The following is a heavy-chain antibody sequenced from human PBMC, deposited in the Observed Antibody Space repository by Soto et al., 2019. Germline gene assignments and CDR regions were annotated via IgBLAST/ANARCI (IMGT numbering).Heavy chain of an antibody. CDR3: TMDLTGRQDY. CDR2: INSDGSTT. J-gene: IGHJ4*01. CDR1: GFTFSSYW. V-gene: IGHV3-74*01. D-gene: IGHD1-20*01. Sequence: GSLRLSCAASGFTFSSYWMHWVRQAPGKGLVWVSRINSDGSTTTYADSVRGRFTISRDNAKNTLYLQMNSLRDEDTAIYYCTMDLTGRQDYWGQGALVTV.